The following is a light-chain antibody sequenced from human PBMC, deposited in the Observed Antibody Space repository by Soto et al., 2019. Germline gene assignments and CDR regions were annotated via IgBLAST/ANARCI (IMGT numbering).Light chain of an antibody. CDR3: QQYSNWPPLT. J-gene: IGKJ4*01. CDR2: DAS. CDR1: QSVRSN. V-gene: IGKV3-15*01. Sequence: EIVLTQSPATLSVSPGERATLSCRASQSVRSNLAWYQQKAGQAPRLLIFDASTRATNIPARFSGSGSGTEVTLTISSLQSEDFAVYSCQQYSNWPPLTFGGGTKVEIK.